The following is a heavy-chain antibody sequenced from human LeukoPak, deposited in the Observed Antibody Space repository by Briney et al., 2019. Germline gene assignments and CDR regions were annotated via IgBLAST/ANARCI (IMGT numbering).Heavy chain of an antibody. D-gene: IGHD2-15*01. CDR1: GFTFSSYA. CDR3: AKCLTTPGSDYYYGMDV. V-gene: IGHV3-23*01. Sequence: GGSLRLSCAASGFTFSSYAMSWVRQAPGKGLEWVSAISGSGGSTYYADSVKGRFTISKDNPKNTLYLQMNSLRAEDTAVYYCAKCLTTPGSDYYYGMDVWGKGTTVTVSS. J-gene: IGHJ6*04. CDR2: ISGSGGST.